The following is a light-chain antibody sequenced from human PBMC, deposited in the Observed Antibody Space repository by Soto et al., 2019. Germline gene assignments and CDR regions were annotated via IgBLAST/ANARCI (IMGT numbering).Light chain of an antibody. V-gene: IGKV3-11*01. Sequence: RATLSCRASQSVSSYLAWYQQKPGQAPRLLIYDASNRATGIPARFSGSGSGTDFTLTISSLEPEDFAVYYCQQRSNWPPITFGQGTRLEIK. CDR1: QSVSSY. CDR3: QQRSNWPPIT. J-gene: IGKJ5*01. CDR2: DAS.